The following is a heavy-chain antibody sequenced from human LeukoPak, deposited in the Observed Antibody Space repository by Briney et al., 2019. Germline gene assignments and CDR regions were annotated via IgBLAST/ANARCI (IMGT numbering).Heavy chain of an antibody. CDR2: IISSGSPI. CDR3: ARENLNGLDV. V-gene: IGHV3-11*04. J-gene: IGHJ6*02. Sequence: LSLTCTVSGGSISSYYWSWIRQPPGKGLEWVSYIISSGSPIYYADSVKGRFTISRDNAKNSLFLQMNSLRAEDTAVYYCARENLNGLDVWGQGTTVTVSS. CDR1: GGSISSYY.